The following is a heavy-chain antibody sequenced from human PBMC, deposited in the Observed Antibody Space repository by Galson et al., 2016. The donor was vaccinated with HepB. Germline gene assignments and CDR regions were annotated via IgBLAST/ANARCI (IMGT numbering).Heavy chain of an antibody. D-gene: IGHD6-6*01. Sequence: SLRLSCAASGFTFSDFWMSWVRQAPGKGLEWVALINPYGGAKFYVDSVMGRFTISRDNAKNSLYLQVDSLRGEDTAVYYCVTGGRPPYWGQGTLVTVSS. V-gene: IGHV3-7*01. CDR2: INPYGGAK. J-gene: IGHJ4*02. CDR1: GFTFSDFW. CDR3: VTGGRPPY.